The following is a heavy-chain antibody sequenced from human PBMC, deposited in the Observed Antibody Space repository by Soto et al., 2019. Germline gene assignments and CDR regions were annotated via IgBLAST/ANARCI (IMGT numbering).Heavy chain of an antibody. CDR1: GFTFSSYW. CDR2: INSDGSST. D-gene: IGHD3-22*01. Sequence: GGSLRLSCAASGFTFSSYWMHWVRQAPGKGLVWVSRINSDGSSTSYADSVKGRFTISRDNAKNTLYLQMNSLRAEDTAVYYCARDRTPYEYYDSSGYLNPWGQGXLVTVYS. CDR3: ARDRTPYEYYDSSGYLNP. J-gene: IGHJ5*02. V-gene: IGHV3-74*01.